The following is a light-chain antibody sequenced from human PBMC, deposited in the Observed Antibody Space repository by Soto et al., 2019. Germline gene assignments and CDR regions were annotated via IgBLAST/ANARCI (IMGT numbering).Light chain of an antibody. CDR3: QQYDDWPIT. J-gene: IGKJ5*01. V-gene: IGKV3-20*01. CDR2: GAS. CDR1: QTVRSSS. Sequence: EIVMTQSPATLSVSPGERATLSCRASQTVRSSSLAWYQQKPGQAPRLLIFGASTRAAGFPDRFSGSGSGTDFTLTISRLEPEDFALYFCQQYDDWPITFGQGTRLEIK.